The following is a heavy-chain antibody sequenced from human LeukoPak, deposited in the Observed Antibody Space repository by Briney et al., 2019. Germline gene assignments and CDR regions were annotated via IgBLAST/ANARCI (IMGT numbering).Heavy chain of an antibody. CDR1: GFTFSTYD. CDR2: IRYDGGNK. D-gene: IGHD4-23*01. J-gene: IGHJ5*02. CDR3: KTTTVVIRNWFDP. V-gene: IGHV3-30*02. Sequence: GGSLRLSCGASGFTFSTYDMHWVRQAPGKGLEWVSFIRYDGGNKYYVDSVKGRFTISRDNSKNTVYLQLNNLRAEGTAVYYCKTTTVVIRNWFDPWGQGTLVTVSS.